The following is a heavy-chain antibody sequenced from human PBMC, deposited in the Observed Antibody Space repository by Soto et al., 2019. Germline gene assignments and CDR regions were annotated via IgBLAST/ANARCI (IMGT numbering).Heavy chain of an antibody. J-gene: IGHJ5*02. D-gene: IGHD6-19*01. CDR1: GFTFSSYG. CDR2: ISYDGSNK. CDR3: AYPIAVAGTKGT. Sequence: QVQLVESGGGVVQPGRSLRLSCAASGFTFSSYGMHWVRQAPGKGLEWVAVISYDGSNKYYADSVKGRFTISRDNSKNTLYLQMNSLRAEDTDVYYGAYPIAVAGTKGTWGQGTLVTVSS. V-gene: IGHV3-30*03.